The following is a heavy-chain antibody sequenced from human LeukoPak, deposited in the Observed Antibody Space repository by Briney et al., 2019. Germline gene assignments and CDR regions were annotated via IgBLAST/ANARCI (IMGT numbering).Heavy chain of an antibody. D-gene: IGHD3-3*01. Sequence: GGSLRLSCAASGFTFSSYAMSWVRQAPGKGLEWVSAFSGSGGSTYYADSVKGRFTISRDNSKNTLYLQMNSLRAEDTAVYYCARDLPPDYDFWSGPMDVWGKGTTVTVSS. V-gene: IGHV3-23*01. CDR2: FSGSGGST. J-gene: IGHJ6*03. CDR3: ARDLPPDYDFWSGPMDV. CDR1: GFTFSSYA.